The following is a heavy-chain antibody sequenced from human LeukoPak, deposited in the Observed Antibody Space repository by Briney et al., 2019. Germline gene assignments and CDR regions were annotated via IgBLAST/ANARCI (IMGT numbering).Heavy chain of an antibody. D-gene: IGHD3-22*01. CDR1: GGSISSSTYY. CDR2: IYYSGST. CDR3: ARQDYDSSGYYYLNYFDY. V-gene: IGHV4-39*01. J-gene: IGHJ4*02. Sequence: SETLSLTCTVSGGSISSSTYYWGWIRQPPGKGLEWIGSIYYSGSTYYNPSLKSRVTISVDTSKNHFSLKLSSVTAADTAVYYCARQDYDSSGYYYLNYFDYWGQGTLVTVSS.